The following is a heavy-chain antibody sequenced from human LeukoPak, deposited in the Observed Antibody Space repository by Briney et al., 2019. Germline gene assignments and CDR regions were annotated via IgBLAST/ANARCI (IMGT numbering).Heavy chain of an antibody. D-gene: IGHD3-10*01. V-gene: IGHV1-8*03. CDR1: GYTFTGYY. CDR3: ARGNSYGSGSYYNWYYYYYYMDV. J-gene: IGHJ6*03. Sequence: ASVKVSCKASGYTFTGYYMHWVRQAPGQGLEWMGWMNPNSCNTGYAQKFQGRVTITRNTSISTAYMELSSLRSEDTAVYYCARGNSYGSGSYYNWYYYYYYMDVWGKGTTVTISS. CDR2: MNPNSCNT.